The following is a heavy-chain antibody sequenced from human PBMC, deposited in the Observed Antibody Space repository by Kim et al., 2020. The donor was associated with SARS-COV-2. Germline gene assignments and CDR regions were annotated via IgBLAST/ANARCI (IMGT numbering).Heavy chain of an antibody. CDR1: GFTFSDYY. CDR3: ARVSKADVFDM. J-gene: IGHJ3*02. CDR2: ITSSGSTI. Sequence: GGSLRLSCAASGFTFSDYYMIWIRQAPGKGLEWLSYITSSGSTIYYADSVKGRFTISRDNAKNSLDVHMNSLRAEDTAVYYCARVSKADVFDMWGQGTLV. V-gene: IGHV3-11*04.